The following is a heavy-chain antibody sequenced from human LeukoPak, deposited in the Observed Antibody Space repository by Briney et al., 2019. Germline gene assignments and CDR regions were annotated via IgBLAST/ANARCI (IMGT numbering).Heavy chain of an antibody. Sequence: TPSETLSLTCTVSGGSISSGSFYWNWIRQPAGKGLEWIGRIYTSGSTNYSPSLKSRVTISVDTSKNQFSLKLSSVTAADTAVYYCAREGVAVCNWFDPWGQGTLVTVSS. CDR1: GGSISSGSFY. D-gene: IGHD6-19*01. J-gene: IGHJ5*02. V-gene: IGHV4-61*02. CDR3: AREGVAVCNWFDP. CDR2: IYTSGST.